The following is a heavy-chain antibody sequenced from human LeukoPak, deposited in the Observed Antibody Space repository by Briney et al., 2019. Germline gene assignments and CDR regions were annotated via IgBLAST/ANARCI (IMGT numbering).Heavy chain of an antibody. CDR1: GFTFTSSG. CDR3: ARDMDCSGGSCYPGGGY. D-gene: IGHD2-15*01. V-gene: IGHV1-18*01. J-gene: IGHJ4*02. Sequence: GASVKVSCKASGFTFTSSGIIWVRQAPGQGLEWMGWISAYNGNTNYAQKLQGRVTMTTDTSTSTAYMELRSLRSDDTAVYYCARDMDCSGGSCYPGGGYWGQGALVTVSS. CDR2: ISAYNGNT.